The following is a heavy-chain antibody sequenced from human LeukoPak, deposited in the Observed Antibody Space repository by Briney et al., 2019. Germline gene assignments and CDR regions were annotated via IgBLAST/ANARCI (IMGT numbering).Heavy chain of an antibody. V-gene: IGHV3-23*01. CDR2: ISGSGGST. CDR1: GFTFSSYG. D-gene: IGHD4-17*01. CDR3: ARDSYGDANFDS. J-gene: IGHJ4*02. Sequence: GGSLRLSCAASGFTFSSYGMSWVRQAPGKGLEWVSGISGSGGSTYYADSVKGRFTISRDNSKNTLYLQMNSLRAEDTAVHYCARDSYGDANFDSWGQGTLVTVSS.